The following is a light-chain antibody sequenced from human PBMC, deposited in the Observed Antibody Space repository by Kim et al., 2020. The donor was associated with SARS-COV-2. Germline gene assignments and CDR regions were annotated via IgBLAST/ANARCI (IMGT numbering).Light chain of an antibody. V-gene: IGLV3-9*01. CDR1: RTASKN. Sequence: VQLALGQTATITSGGIRTASKNVHRYQHKPSQAPVLVIYRDSYRPSGIPERFSGSNSGNTATLTISRVQAGDEADYYCKVWDRSVVFGGGTQLTAL. CDR3: KVWDRSVV. J-gene: IGLJ2*01. CDR2: RDS.